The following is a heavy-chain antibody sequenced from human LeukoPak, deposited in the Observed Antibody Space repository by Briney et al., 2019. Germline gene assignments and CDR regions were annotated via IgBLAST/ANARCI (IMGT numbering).Heavy chain of an antibody. V-gene: IGHV3-74*01. CDR3: TRGTGSYYSLGY. CDR1: GFTFSSYW. D-gene: IGHD3-10*01. CDR2: INSDGSST. J-gene: IGHJ4*02. Sequence: GGSLRLSCAVSGFTFSSYWMHWVRQAPGKGLDWVSRINSDGSSTIYADSVQGRFTISRDNAKNTLYLQMNSLRAEDTAVYFCTRGTGSYYSLGYWGQGTLVTVSS.